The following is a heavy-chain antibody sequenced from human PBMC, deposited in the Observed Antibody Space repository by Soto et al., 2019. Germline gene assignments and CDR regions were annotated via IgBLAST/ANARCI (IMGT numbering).Heavy chain of an antibody. D-gene: IGHD2-2*01. CDR1: GFTFSSYA. Sequence: EVQLLEYGGGLVQPGGSLRLSCAASGFTFSSYAMSRVRQDPGKGLEWDSAISGSGGSTYYADSVKGRFTISRDNSKNTLYLQMNSLRAEDTGVYYCAKIIRGVPAISAFDIWGQGTMVTVSS. V-gene: IGHV3-23*01. CDR3: AKIIRGVPAISAFDI. J-gene: IGHJ3*02. CDR2: ISGSGGST.